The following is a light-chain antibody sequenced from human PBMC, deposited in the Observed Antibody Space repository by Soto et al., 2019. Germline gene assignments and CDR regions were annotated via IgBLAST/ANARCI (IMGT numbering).Light chain of an antibody. J-gene: IGKJ1*01. CDR1: QSISSY. CDR3: QQSYSTPRT. V-gene: IGKV1-39*01. Sequence: DIQVTQSPSSLSASVGDRFTITCRASQSISSYLNWYQQKPGKAPKLLIYAASSLQSGVPSRFSGSGSGTDFTLTISSLQPEDFATYYCQQSYSTPRTFGQAPKVDI. CDR2: AAS.